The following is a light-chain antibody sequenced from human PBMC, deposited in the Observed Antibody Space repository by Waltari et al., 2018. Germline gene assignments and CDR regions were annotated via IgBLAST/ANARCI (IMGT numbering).Light chain of an antibody. CDR1: QNIYSN. J-gene: IGKJ2*03. Sequence: IQMTQSPSALSASVGDGVTISCRASQNIYSNLAWYQQKPGKAPKFLIYGASSLESGIPSRFSGTGSGTDFTLTISSLQPEDSAVYYCQHYYDIPYSFGQGTKVEIK. CDR3: QHYYDIPYS. V-gene: IGKV1-13*02. CDR2: GAS.